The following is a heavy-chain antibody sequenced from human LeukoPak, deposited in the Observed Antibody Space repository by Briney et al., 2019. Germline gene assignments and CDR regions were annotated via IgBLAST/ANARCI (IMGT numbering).Heavy chain of an antibody. V-gene: IGHV1-69*04. CDR1: GDTFSSYA. CDR2: IIPILGIA. CDR3: VSHGENPQRIVAADPYYFDY. D-gene: IGHD6-13*01. J-gene: IGHJ4*02. Sequence: SVKVSCKASGDTFSSYAIRWVRQAPGQGLEWMGRIIPILGIANYAQKFQGRVTITADKSTSTAYMELSSLRSEDTAVYYCVSHGENPQRIVAADPYYFDYWGQGTLVTVSS.